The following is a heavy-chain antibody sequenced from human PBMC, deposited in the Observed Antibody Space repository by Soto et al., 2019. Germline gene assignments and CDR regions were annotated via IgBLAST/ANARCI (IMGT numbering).Heavy chain of an antibody. Sequence: GGSLRLSCAASGFTFSSYEMNWVRQAPGKGLEWVSYISSSGSTIYYADSVKGRFTISRDNAKNSLYLQMNSLRAEDTAVYYCARDSELLWLEADYYGMDVWGQGTTVTVSS. CDR2: ISSSGSTI. V-gene: IGHV3-48*03. D-gene: IGHD3-10*01. CDR1: GFTFSSYE. CDR3: ARDSELLWLEADYYGMDV. J-gene: IGHJ6*02.